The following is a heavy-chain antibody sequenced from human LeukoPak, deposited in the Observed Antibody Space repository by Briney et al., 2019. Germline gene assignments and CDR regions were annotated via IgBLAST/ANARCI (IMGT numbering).Heavy chain of an antibody. CDR2: ISSSSSYI. CDR3: VREGGYSSGWAGWYFDL. Sequence: GGSLRLSCAASGFTFSSYSMNWVRQAPGKGLEWVSSISSSSSYIYYADSVKGRFTISRDNAKNSLYLQVNNLRAEDTAVYYCVREGGYSSGWAGWYFDLWGRGTLVTVSS. D-gene: IGHD6-19*01. J-gene: IGHJ2*01. V-gene: IGHV3-21*01. CDR1: GFTFSSYS.